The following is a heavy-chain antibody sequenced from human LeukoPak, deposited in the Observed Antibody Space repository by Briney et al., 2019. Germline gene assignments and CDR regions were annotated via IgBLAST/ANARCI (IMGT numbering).Heavy chain of an antibody. CDR1: GGSFSGYY. J-gene: IGHJ5*02. V-gene: IGHV4-34*01. CDR2: INHSGST. CDR3: ARGYNDFWSGYTTWNWFDP. D-gene: IGHD3-3*01. Sequence: SETLSLTCAVYGGSFSGYYWSWIRQPPGKGLEWIGEINHSGSTNYNPSLKSRVTISVDRSKNQFSLKLSSVTAADTAVYYCARGYNDFWSGYTTWNWFDPWGRGTLVTVSS.